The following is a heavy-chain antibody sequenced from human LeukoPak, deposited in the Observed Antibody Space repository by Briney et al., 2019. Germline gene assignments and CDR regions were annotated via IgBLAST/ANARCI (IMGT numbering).Heavy chain of an antibody. CDR1: GFTFGDYA. CDR2: IRSKAYGGTT. CDR3: TRDSSADQASMTAMARGAFDI. V-gene: IGHV3-49*03. J-gene: IGHJ3*02. Sequence: PGGSLRLSCTASGFTFGDYAMSWFRQAPGKWLEWVGFIRSKAYGGTTEYAASVKGRFTISRDDSKSIAYLQMNSLKTEDTAVYYCTRDSSADQASMTAMARGAFDIWGQGTMVTVSS. D-gene: IGHD5-18*01.